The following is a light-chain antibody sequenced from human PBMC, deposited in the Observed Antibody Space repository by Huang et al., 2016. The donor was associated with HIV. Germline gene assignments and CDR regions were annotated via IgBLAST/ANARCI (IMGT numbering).Light chain of an antibody. Sequence: DIQMTQSPSSLSASVGDRVTITCRASQTISSYLTWYQQTPGRAPKLLIYAASTLQSGVPSRFFGSGSGTVFTLIISNLQPEDFGTYFCQQSFTTPGTFGQGTRLDIK. CDR3: QQSFTTPGT. J-gene: IGKJ5*01. V-gene: IGKV1-39*01. CDR1: QTISSY. CDR2: AAS.